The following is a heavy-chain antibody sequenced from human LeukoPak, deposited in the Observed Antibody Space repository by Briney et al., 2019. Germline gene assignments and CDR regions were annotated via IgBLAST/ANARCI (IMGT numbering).Heavy chain of an antibody. Sequence: PGGSLRLSCEASGFTFSDHYMDWVSQAPGKGLEWVGRIRKKVNGYTTEYAASVKGRFTISRDDSKNSLYLQMNSLKTEDTAVYYCAKDIERGASTGAFDYWGQGTLVTVSS. J-gene: IGHJ4*02. D-gene: IGHD1-26*01. CDR3: AKDIERGASTGAFDY. CDR1: GFTFSDHY. V-gene: IGHV3-72*01. CDR2: IRKKVNGYTT.